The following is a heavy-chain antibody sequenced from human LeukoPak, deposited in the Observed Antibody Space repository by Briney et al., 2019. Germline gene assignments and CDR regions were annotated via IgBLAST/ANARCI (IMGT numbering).Heavy chain of an antibody. D-gene: IGHD2-8*01. CDR3: ARHVRIGRFDP. CDR2: INHSGST. Sequence: PSETLSLTCAVYGGSFSGYYWSWIRQPPGKGLEWIGEINHSGSTNYNPSLKSRVTISVDTSKNQFSLKLSSVTAADTAVYYCARHVRIGRFDPWGQGTLVTVSS. J-gene: IGHJ5*02. CDR1: GGSFSGYY. V-gene: IGHV4-34*01.